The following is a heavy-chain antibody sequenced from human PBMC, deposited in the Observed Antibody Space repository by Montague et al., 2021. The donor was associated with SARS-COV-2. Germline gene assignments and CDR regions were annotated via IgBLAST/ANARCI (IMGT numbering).Heavy chain of an antibody. Sequence: SETLSLTCSGLGEWDNGEYRSCTRLPPGNDLKSFGDIFYSGSTYNPSLNSRVTMSLDTSRNHFSLNLISVTAADTAVYYCAKASRGYGGDFDSWGQGTLVIVAS. V-gene: IGHV4-59*02. CDR1: GEWDNGEY. CDR2: IFYSGST. J-gene: IGHJ4*02. CDR3: AKASRGYGGDFDS. D-gene: IGHD4-23*01.